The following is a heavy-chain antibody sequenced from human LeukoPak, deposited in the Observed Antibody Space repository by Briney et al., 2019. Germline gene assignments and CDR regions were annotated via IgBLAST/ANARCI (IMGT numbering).Heavy chain of an antibody. J-gene: IGHJ4*02. CDR3: AKDGTFGEVILPAH. CDR1: GFTFSSYG. CDR2: ISYDGSNK. V-gene: IGHV3-30*18. D-gene: IGHD3-16*02. Sequence: PGRSLRLSCAASGFTFSSYGMHWVRQAPGKGLEWVAVISYDGSNKYYADSVKGRFTISRDNSKNTLYLQMNSLRAEDTAVYYCAKDGTFGEVILPAHWGQGTLVTVSS.